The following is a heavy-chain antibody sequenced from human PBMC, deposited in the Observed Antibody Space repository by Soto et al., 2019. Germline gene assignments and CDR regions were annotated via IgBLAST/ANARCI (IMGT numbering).Heavy chain of an antibody. J-gene: IGHJ3*02. CDR1: GGTFSSYA. CDR2: IIPIFGTA. V-gene: IGHV1-69*13. D-gene: IGHD3-3*01. CDR3: ARGRPTYYDFWSGPYDAFDI. Sequence: SVKVSCKASGGTFSSYAISWVRQAPGQGLEWMGGIIPIFGTANYAQKFQGRVTITADESTSTAYMELSSLRSEDTAVYYCARGRPTYYDFWSGPYDAFDIWGQGTMVTVSS.